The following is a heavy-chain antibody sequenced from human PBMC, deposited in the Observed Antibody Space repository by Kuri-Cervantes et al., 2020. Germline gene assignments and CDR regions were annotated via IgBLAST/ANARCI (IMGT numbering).Heavy chain of an antibody. CDR3: ARETVLRAARAFDI. CDR1: GFTFSSYS. CDR2: ISSSSSYI. Sequence: GESLKISCAASGFTFSSYSMNWVRQAPGKGLEWVSSISSSSSYIYYADSVKGRFTISRDNAKNSLYLQMNSLRAEDTAVYYCARETVLRAARAFDIWGQGTMVTVSS. V-gene: IGHV3-21*01. J-gene: IGHJ3*02. D-gene: IGHD4-11*01.